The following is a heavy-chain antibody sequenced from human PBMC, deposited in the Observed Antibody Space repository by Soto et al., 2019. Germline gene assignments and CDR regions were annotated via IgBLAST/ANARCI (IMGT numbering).Heavy chain of an antibody. V-gene: IGHV3-53*01. CDR3: TRDGRGLGRLSLFEY. J-gene: IGHJ4*02. Sequence: GSLRLSCAASGFNVNSDYMNWVRQTPGKGLEWVASIYSGETTYYADSVRGRFTISSDKSKNTLYFQLSSLRIEDTAVYYCTRDGRGLGRLSLFEYWGEGVLVTVSS. CDR2: IYSGETT. CDR1: GFNVNSDY. D-gene: IGHD2-21*02.